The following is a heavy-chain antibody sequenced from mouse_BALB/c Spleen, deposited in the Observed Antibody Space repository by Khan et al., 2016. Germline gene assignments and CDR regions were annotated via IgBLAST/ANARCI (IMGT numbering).Heavy chain of an antibody. Sequence: QIQLVQSGAELARPGASVKMSCKASGYTFTTYTMQWVKQRPGQGLEWIGDINPASNYSFYNQKFKDKATLTADRSSNTAYMQLSTLTSEDSAVYYLTRCDGNNGYWGQGTLVTVSA. CDR3: TRCDGNNGY. D-gene: IGHD2-1*01. CDR1: GYTFTTYT. CDR2: INPASNYS. V-gene: IGHV1-4*01. J-gene: IGHJ3*02.